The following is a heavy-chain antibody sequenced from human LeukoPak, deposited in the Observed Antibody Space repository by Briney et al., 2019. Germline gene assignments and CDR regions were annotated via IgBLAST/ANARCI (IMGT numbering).Heavy chain of an antibody. CDR2: IWYDGSNK. V-gene: IGHV3-33*01. J-gene: IGHJ4*02. D-gene: IGHD3-22*01. Sequence: GRSLRLSCAAFGFTFSSYGMHWVRQAPGKGLEWVAVIWYDGSNKYYADSVKGRFTISRDNSKNTLYLQMNSLRAEDTAVCYCARDPPSSGYYYEGLYYFDYWGQGTLVTVSS. CDR3: ARDPPSSGYYYEGLYYFDY. CDR1: GFTFSSYG.